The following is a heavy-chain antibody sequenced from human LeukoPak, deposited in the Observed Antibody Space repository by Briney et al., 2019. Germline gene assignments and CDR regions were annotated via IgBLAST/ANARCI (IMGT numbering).Heavy chain of an antibody. CDR1: GGSINSDF. CDR3: ASGPKAYYDSSGKYNWFDP. J-gene: IGHJ5*02. Sequence: PSETLSLTCSVPGGSINSDFWTWIRQPAGKGLGWIGRIYTSGSTNYNPSLKSRVTISVDTSKNQFSLKLSSVTAADTAVYYCASGPKAYYDSSGKYNWFDPWGQGTLVTVSS. D-gene: IGHD3-22*01. CDR2: IYTSGST. V-gene: IGHV4-4*07.